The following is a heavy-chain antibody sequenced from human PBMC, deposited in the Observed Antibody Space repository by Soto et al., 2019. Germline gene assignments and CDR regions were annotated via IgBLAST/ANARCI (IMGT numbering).Heavy chain of an antibody. CDR1: GYTFTRDG. D-gene: IGHD3-10*01. CDR2: ITAYNGHT. Sequence: QVPLVQSGAEVKKPGASVKVSCKASGYTFTRDGISWVRQAPGQGLEWMGWITAYNGHTNYAHNLQGRVTLTTATSTGTAYMELRSLRSDDTAVYYCERVDNFYYGSGRHWGQETLVTVSS. J-gene: IGHJ4*02. V-gene: IGHV1-18*01. CDR3: ERVDNFYYGSGRH.